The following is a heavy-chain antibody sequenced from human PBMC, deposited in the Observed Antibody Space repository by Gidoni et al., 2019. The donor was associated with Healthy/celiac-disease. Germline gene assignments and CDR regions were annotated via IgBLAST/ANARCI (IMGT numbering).Heavy chain of an antibody. D-gene: IGHD6-19*01. CDR3: AGQAVAGTNYIFDY. J-gene: IGHJ4*02. Sequence: QVQLQESGPGLVKPSQTLSLTCTVSGGSISSGDYYWSSIRQPPGKGLEWIGYIYYSGSTYYNPSLKSRVTISVDTSKNQFSQKLSSVTAADTAVYYCAGQAVAGTNYIFDYWGQGTLVTVSS. CDR2: IYYSGST. CDR1: GGSISSGDYY. V-gene: IGHV4-30-4*01.